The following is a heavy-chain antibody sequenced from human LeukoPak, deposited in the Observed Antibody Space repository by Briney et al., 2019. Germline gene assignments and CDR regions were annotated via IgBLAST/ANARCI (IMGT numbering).Heavy chain of an antibody. V-gene: IGHV3-30*02. J-gene: IGHJ4*02. Sequence: GGSLRLSCAASGFSFSSYGFHWVRQAPGKGLEGVAFIRYDGGNKYYADSVKGRFTLSRDNSKNTLFLQMNSLRAEDTAGYYCARALNQYSETYYFDYWGQGTLVIVSS. D-gene: IGHD5-12*01. CDR2: IRYDGGNK. CDR1: GFSFSSYG. CDR3: ARALNQYSETYYFDY.